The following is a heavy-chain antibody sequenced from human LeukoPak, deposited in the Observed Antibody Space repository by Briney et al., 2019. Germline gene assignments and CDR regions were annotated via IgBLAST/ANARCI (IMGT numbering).Heavy chain of an antibody. D-gene: IGHD6-13*01. CDR3: ARVKVGIAAAGQWGYYYYGMDV. CDR1: GYTFTCYY. CDR2: INPNSGGT. V-gene: IGHV1-2*02. Sequence: GASVKVSCKASGYTFTCYYMHWVRQAPGQGLEWMGWINPNSGGTNYAQKFQGRVTMTRDTSISTAYMELSRLRSDDTAVYYCARVKVGIAAAGQWGYYYYGMDVWGQGTTVTVSS. J-gene: IGHJ6*02.